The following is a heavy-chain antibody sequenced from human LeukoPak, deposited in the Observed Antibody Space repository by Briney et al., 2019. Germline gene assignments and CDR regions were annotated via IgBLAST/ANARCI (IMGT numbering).Heavy chain of an antibody. D-gene: IGHD5-18*01. CDR2: IYYSGST. Sequence: KSSETLSLTCSVSGDSVSRSDSYWDWIRQPPGKGLEWIGYIYYSGSTNYNPSLKSRVTISVDTSKNQFSLKLSSVTAADTAVYYCARGGSYGLVWFDPWGQGTLVTVSS. CDR3: ARGGSYGLVWFDP. V-gene: IGHV4-61*08. CDR1: GDSVSRSDSY. J-gene: IGHJ5*02.